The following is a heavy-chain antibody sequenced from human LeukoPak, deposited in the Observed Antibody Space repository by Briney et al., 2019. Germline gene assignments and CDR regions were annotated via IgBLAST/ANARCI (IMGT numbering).Heavy chain of an antibody. D-gene: IGHD3-10*01. V-gene: IGHV3-53*01. Sequence: GRSLRLSCAASGFTVSSNYMSWVRQAPGKGLEWVSVIYSGGSTYYADSVKGRFTISRDNSKNTLYLQMNSLRAEDTAVYYCARELWFGESIGFDYWGQGTLVTVSS. CDR3: ARELWFGESIGFDY. CDR1: GFTVSSNY. CDR2: IYSGGST. J-gene: IGHJ4*02.